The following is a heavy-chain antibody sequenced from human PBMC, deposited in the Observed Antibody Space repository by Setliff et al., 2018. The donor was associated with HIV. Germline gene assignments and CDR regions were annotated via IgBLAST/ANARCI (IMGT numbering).Heavy chain of an antibody. CDR1: VESFSGFY. D-gene: IGHD6-13*01. V-gene: IGHV4-34*01. Sequence: SETLSLTCAVYVESFSGFYWSWIRRPPGTGLDWIGSIYFSGSTYYNPSLESRVTISMDTSKNQFSLKLSSVTAADTAVYYCTRTNPLAAPPFDFWGQGTLVTVSS. CDR3: TRTNPLAAPPFDF. J-gene: IGHJ4*02. CDR2: IYFSGST.